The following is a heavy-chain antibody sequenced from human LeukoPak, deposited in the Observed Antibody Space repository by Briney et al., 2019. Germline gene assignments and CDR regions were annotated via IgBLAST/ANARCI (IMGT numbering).Heavy chain of an antibody. CDR3: ARGTVSGQDYYYMDV. Sequence: ASAKVSCKASGYTFTSYGINWVRQAPGQGLEWMGWINGNNGKTNYAQKLQGRVTMTTDTSTSTVYMELRSLRSDDTAVYHCARGTVSGQDYYYMDVWGTGATVSVSS. D-gene: IGHD2-15*01. CDR2: INGNNGKT. CDR1: GYTFTSYG. V-gene: IGHV1-18*01. J-gene: IGHJ6*03.